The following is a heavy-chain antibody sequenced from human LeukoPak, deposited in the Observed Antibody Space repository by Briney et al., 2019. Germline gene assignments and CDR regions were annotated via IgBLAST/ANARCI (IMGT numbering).Heavy chain of an antibody. CDR1: GYTLTELS. CDR3: ARVAQGYGGIYDAFDI. Sequence: ASVKVSCKVSGYTLTELSMHWVRQAPGKGLEWMGGFDPEDGETIYAQKFQGRVTMTEDTSTDTAYMELSSLRSDDTAVYYCARVAQGYGGIYDAFDIWGQGTMVTVPS. CDR2: FDPEDGET. D-gene: IGHD4-23*01. J-gene: IGHJ3*02. V-gene: IGHV1-24*01.